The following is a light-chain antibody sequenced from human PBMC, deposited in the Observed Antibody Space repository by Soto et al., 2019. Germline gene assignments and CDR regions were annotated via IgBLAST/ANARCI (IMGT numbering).Light chain of an antibody. Sequence: DIQMTQSPSSLSASVGDRVTITCQASQDISNYLNWYQQKPGKAPKLLIYDASNLETGVPSRFSGSGSATDFTFTISSLQPEYIATYYCQQYDNLSWTFGQGTKVEIK. V-gene: IGKV1-33*01. CDR1: QDISNY. CDR3: QQYDNLSWT. CDR2: DAS. J-gene: IGKJ1*01.